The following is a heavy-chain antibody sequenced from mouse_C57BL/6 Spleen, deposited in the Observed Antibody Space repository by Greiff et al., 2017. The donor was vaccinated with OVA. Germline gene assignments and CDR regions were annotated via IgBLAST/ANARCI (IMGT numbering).Heavy chain of an antibody. CDR3: ARPSYYYGSSYYAMDY. CDR1: GYTFTSYW. D-gene: IGHD1-1*01. CDR2: IDPSDSYT. Sequence: QVQLQQSGAELVRPGTSVKLSCKASGYTFTSYWMHWVKQRPGQGLEWIGVIDPSDSYTNYNQKFKGKATLTVDTSSSTAYMQLSSLTSEDSAVYYCARPSYYYGSSYYAMDYWGQGTSVTVSS. J-gene: IGHJ4*01. V-gene: IGHV1-59*01.